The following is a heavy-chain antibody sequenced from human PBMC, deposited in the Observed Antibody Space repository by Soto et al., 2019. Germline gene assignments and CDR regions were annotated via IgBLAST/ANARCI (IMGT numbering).Heavy chain of an antibody. CDR3: ATISDRGIAAALDF. Sequence: GSLRLPCAAPTFILTQYAMSLVRQGPGEGLEWVSAISGSGGTTYYAESVKGRFSISRDNSKNTLYLHLNSLRVEDTAIYYCATISDRGIAAALDFWGQGTLVTVSS. V-gene: IGHV3-23*01. J-gene: IGHJ4*02. D-gene: IGHD6-13*01. CDR2: ISGSGGTT. CDR1: TFILTQYA.